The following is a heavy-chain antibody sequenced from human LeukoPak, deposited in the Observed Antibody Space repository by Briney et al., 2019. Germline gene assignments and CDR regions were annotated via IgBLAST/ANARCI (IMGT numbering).Heavy chain of an antibody. CDR3: ARSGPYCYSPSRYASRYFDL. CDR1: GYTFSIYS. J-gene: IGHJ2*01. V-gene: IGHV3-21*01. CDR2: ISSSRDHI. Sequence: PGGSLRLSCAASGYTFSIYSMNWVRQAPGKGLEWVSYISSSRDHIIYADPVKGRFTNSRDHSENSVHLQMRSLKAEDTAVKYFARSGPYCYSPSRYASRYFDLWGRGTLVTVSS. D-gene: IGHD2-2*01.